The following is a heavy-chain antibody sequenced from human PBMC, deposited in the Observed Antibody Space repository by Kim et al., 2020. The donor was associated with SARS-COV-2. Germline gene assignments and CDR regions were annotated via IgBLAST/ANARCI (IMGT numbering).Heavy chain of an antibody. CDR2: ISSGGVGT. J-gene: IGHJ4*02. CDR3: VKGELAYCSGGNCYFDY. CDR1: GFTFSSYD. D-gene: IGHD2-15*01. V-gene: IGHV3-23*01. Sequence: GGSLRLSCAASGFTFSSYDMNWVRQAPGKGLEWVSAISSGGVGTYYADSVKGRFTISRDNSKNTLYLQMKGMRVEDTAVYYCVKGELAYCSGGNCYFDYWGQGTLVTVSS.